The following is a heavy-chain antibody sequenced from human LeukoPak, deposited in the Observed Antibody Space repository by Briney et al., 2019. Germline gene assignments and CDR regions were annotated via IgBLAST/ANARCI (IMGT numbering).Heavy chain of an antibody. CDR1: GESFSGYY. CDR2: ISHSGST. CDR3: ARKSCSTTSCSYGFDV. Sequence: PSETLSLTCAVYGESFSGYYWSWIRQPPGKALEWIGEISHSGSTNYNPSLGSRVTISVDASKNQFSLKLNSVTAADTAVYFCARKSCSTTSCSYGFDVWGQGTMVTVSS. J-gene: IGHJ3*01. D-gene: IGHD2-2*01. V-gene: IGHV4-34*01.